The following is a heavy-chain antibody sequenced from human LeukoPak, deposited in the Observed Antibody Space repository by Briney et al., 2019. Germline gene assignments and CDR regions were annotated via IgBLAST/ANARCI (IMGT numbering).Heavy chain of an antibody. D-gene: IGHD1-26*01. J-gene: IGHJ4*01. V-gene: IGHV1-69*13. Sequence: GASVKVSCKASGGTFSSYAISWVRQSPGQGLEWMGGIIPIFGTANYARKFQGRVTITADESTSTAYMELSSLRSEDTAVYYCAREDGSYIYYFAYWGQGTLVTVSS. CDR3: AREDGSYIYYFAY. CDR1: GGTFSSYA. CDR2: IIPIFGTA.